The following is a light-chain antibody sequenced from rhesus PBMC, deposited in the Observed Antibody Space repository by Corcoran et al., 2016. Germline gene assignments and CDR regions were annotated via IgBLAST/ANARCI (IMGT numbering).Light chain of an antibody. CDR3: QHTYGTPRT. V-gene: IGKV1-74*01. CDR1: ENVYSY. Sequence: DIQLTQSPSSLSASLGDRVTIICRASENVYSYLHWYQQEPGKAPKLLIYAISTLQRGVPARFRGSGSGTEYTFPLSSLQPEDVATYYWQHTYGTPRTFGGGTKVEIK. J-gene: IGKJ4*01. CDR2: AIS.